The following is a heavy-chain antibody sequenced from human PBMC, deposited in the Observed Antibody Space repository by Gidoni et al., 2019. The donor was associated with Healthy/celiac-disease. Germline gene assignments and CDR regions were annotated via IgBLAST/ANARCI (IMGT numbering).Heavy chain of an antibody. CDR1: GYSFTTYG. V-gene: IGHV5-51*01. D-gene: IGHD5-18*01. Sequence: EVQLVQSGAEVKKPGESLKISCTGSGYSFTTYGIGWVRQMPGKGLEWMGIIYPGDSDTRYSPSFQGQVTISADKSISTAYLQWSSLKASDTAMYYCARSDSYGKTLRYYFDYWGQGTLVTVSS. J-gene: IGHJ4*02. CDR3: ARSDSYGKTLRYYFDY. CDR2: IYPGDSDT.